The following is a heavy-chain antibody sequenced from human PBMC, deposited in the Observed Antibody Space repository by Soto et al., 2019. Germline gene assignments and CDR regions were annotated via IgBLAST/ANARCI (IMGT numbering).Heavy chain of an antibody. V-gene: IGHV3-23*01. D-gene: IGHD5-18*01. CDR2: ISDSGGRT. CDR1: GFTFSSYA. CDR3: AKGSGFSYALGL. J-gene: IGHJ4*02. Sequence: VQLLESGGGLVQPGGSLRLSCVASGFTFSSYAMSWVRQAPGKGPEWVSGISDSGGRTYYADAVKGRFTISRDNSNNKLYLQMNGLGARDPALSCRAKGSGFSYALGLWGQGILVNVSS.